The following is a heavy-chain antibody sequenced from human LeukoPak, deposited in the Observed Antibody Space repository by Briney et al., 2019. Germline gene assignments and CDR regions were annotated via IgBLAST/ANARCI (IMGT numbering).Heavy chain of an antibody. J-gene: IGHJ4*02. D-gene: IGHD3-22*01. Sequence: GGSLRLSCAASGFTFSSYWMSWVRQAPGKGLEWVANIKQDGSEKYYVDSVKGRFTISRDNAKNSLYLQMNSLRAEDTAVYHCAGYDSSGYDDYWGQGTLVTVSS. V-gene: IGHV3-7*01. CDR2: IKQDGSEK. CDR3: AGYDSSGYDDY. CDR1: GFTFSSYW.